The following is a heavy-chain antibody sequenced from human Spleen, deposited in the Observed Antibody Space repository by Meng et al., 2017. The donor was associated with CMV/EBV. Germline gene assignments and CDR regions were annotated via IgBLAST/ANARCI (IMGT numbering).Heavy chain of an antibody. V-gene: IGHV3-33*01. J-gene: IGHJ4*01. CDR2: IWCDGTNK. CDR3: ARDGIMGTAMVIFDY. D-gene: IGHD2-21*01. Sequence: ASRFTLSAVGMHWVRQAPGKGLEWVALIWCDGTNKYADSVKGRFTISRDNAKSSLFLEMNSLGVEDTAVYFCARDGIMGTAMVIFDYWGHGTLVTVSS. CDR1: RFTLSAVG.